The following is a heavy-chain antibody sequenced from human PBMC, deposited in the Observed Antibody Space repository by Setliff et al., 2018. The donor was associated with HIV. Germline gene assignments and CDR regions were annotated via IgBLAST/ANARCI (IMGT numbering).Heavy chain of an antibody. Sequence: GGSLRLSCAASGFTFSGYSMNWVRQAPGKGLEWVSSISSSSIYIYYADSVKGRFTISRDNAKNSLYLQMNSLRAEDKAVYYCARWKDYVLGTLKHWGQGALVTVSS. J-gene: IGHJ1*01. CDR3: ARWKDYVLGTLKH. CDR2: ISSSSIYI. CDR1: GFTFSGYS. V-gene: IGHV3-21*01. D-gene: IGHD3-16*01.